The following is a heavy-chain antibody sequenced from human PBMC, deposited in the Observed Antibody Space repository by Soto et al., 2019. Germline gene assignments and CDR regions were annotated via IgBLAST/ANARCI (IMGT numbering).Heavy chain of an antibody. CDR1: GGTFSSYA. J-gene: IGHJ4*02. V-gene: IGHV1-69*13. CDR2: IIPIFGTA. Sequence: GASVKVSCKASGGTFSSYAISWVRQAPGQGLEWMGGIIPIFGTANYAQKFQGRVTITADESTSTAYMELSSLRSEDTAVYYCARDGAGYSSGWFFDYWGQGTLVTVSS. D-gene: IGHD6-19*01. CDR3: ARDGAGYSSGWFFDY.